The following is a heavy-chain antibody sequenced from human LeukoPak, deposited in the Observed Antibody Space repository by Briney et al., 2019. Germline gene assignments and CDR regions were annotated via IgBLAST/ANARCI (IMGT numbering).Heavy chain of an antibody. D-gene: IGHD3-16*01. J-gene: IGHJ3*02. CDR1: GGSFSGFF. CDR3: ARIIGGALGAFDI. CDR2: INHSGST. Sequence: PSETLSLTCAVYGGSFSGFFWSWIRQPPGKGLEWIGEINHSGSTNYNPSLKSRVTVSVDTSKSRFSLNLNSVTAADTAVYYCARIIGGALGAFDIWGQGTMVTVSS. V-gene: IGHV4-34*01.